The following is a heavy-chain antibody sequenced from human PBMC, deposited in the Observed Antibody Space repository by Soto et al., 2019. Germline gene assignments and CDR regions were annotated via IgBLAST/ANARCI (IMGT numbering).Heavy chain of an antibody. CDR2: IIPIFGTA. J-gene: IGHJ3*02. D-gene: IGHD6-19*01. Sequence: QVQLVQSGAEVKKPGSSVKVSCKASGGSFSSYAISWGRQAPVQGLGWMGGIIPIFGTATYAQKFQGRVTIIADKSTSPAYMELRSLRSEDTAVYYCARAGPVAGNHAFDIWGQGTLVTVSS. CDR1: GGSFSSYA. V-gene: IGHV1-69*06. CDR3: ARAGPVAGNHAFDI.